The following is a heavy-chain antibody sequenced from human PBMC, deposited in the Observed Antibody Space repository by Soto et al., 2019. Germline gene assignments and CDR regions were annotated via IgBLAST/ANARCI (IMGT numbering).Heavy chain of an antibody. CDR2: ISGSGGST. CDR3: AKDRVGSQFGVVIIRPGGFDY. J-gene: IGHJ4*02. D-gene: IGHD3-3*01. CDR1: GFTFSSYA. Sequence: PGGSLRLSCAASGFTFSSYAMSWVRQGPGKGLEWVSAISGSGGSTYYADSVKGRFTISRDNSKNTLYLQMNSLRAEDTAVYYCAKDRVGSQFGVVIIRPGGFDYWGQGTLVTVSS. V-gene: IGHV3-23*01.